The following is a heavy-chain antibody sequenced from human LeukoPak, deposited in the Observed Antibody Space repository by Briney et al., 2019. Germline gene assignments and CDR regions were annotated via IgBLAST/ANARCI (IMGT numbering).Heavy chain of an antibody. J-gene: IGHJ6*03. CDR1: GYTFTGYY. Sequence: ASVKVSCKASGYTFTGYYMHWVRQAPGQGLEWMGWINPNSGGTNYAQKFQGRVTMTRDTSISTAYMELSRLRSDDTAVYYCARVWQMWSWGYYYMDVWGKGTTVTVSS. V-gene: IGHV1-2*02. CDR2: INPNSGGT. CDR3: ARVWQMWSWGYYYMDV. D-gene: IGHD3-16*01.